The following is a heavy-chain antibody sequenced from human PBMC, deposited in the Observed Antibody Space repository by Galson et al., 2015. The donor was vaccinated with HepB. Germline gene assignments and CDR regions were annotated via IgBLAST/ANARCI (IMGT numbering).Heavy chain of an antibody. V-gene: IGHV3-64D*06. J-gene: IGHJ4*02. CDR2: ISSNGGST. Sequence: SLRLSCAASGFTFSSHAMHWVRQAPGKGLEYVSAISSNGGSTYYADSVKGRFTISRDNSKNTLYLQMSSLRAEDTAVYYCVTMGDVLLWFGEYDYWGQGTRVTVSS. CDR1: GFTFSSHA. D-gene: IGHD3-10*01. CDR3: VTMGDVLLWFGEYDY.